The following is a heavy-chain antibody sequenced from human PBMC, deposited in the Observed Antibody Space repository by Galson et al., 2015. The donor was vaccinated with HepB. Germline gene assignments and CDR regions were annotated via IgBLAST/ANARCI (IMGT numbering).Heavy chain of an antibody. CDR2: IGSSRTYT. Sequence: SLRLSCAASGFSFSDYYMSWIRQAPGEGLEWLSSIGSSRTYTNYADSVKGRFTISRDNAKSLLYLQMDSLRAEDTAVYYCARDGVGVRAPYGFWGQGTLVTVSS. J-gene: IGHJ4*02. V-gene: IGHV3-11*05. D-gene: IGHD3-3*01. CDR1: GFSFSDYY. CDR3: ARDGVGVRAPYGF.